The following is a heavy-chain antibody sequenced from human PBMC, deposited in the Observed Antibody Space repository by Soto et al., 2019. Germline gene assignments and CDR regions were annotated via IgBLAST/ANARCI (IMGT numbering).Heavy chain of an antibody. D-gene: IGHD6-6*01. CDR3: ARRLTGSSNFEY. Sequence: SETLSLTCTVPDGSISSGNYHWVWVRQPPGKGLEWIGDIHYSGGTHFTPSLKSRVTISADTSKNQFSLELSSVTAADTAVYYCARRLTGSSNFEYWGQGALVTVSS. V-gene: IGHV4-39*01. CDR1: DGSISSGNYH. J-gene: IGHJ4*02. CDR2: IHYSGGT.